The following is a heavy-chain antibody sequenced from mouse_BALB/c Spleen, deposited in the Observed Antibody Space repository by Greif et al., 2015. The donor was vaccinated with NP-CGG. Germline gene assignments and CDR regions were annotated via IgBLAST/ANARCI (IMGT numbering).Heavy chain of an antibody. CDR1: GYTFTSYW. CDR2: INPSTGYT. V-gene: IGHV1-7*01. CDR3: ARSDGVCLAWFAH. D-gene: IGHD1-1*02. J-gene: IGHJ3*01. Sequence: VQLQQSGAELAKPGASVKMSCKASGYTFTSYWMHWVKQRPGQGLEWIGYINPSTGYTEYNQKFKDKATLTADKSSSTAYMQLSSLTSEDSAVYYCARSDGVCLAWFAHWGQGTLVTVSA.